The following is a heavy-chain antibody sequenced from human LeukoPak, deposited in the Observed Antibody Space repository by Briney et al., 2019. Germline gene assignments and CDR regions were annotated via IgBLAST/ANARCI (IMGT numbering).Heavy chain of an antibody. V-gene: IGHV4-30-2*05. D-gene: IGHD1-1*01. CDR3: ASSLEENWFDP. Sequence: PSQTLSLTCAVSGGSISSGGYSWSWIRQPPGKGLEWIGYIYHSGSTYYNPSLKSRVTISVDTSKNQFSLKLSSVTAADTAVYYCASSLEENWFDPWGQGTLVTVSS. CDR1: GGSISSGGYS. J-gene: IGHJ5*02. CDR2: IYHSGST.